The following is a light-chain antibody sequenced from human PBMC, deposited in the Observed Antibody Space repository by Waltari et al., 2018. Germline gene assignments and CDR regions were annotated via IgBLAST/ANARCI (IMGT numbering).Light chain of an antibody. CDR3: QQYYSPLSFT. CDR1: KSVLYSTDTRNY. CDR2: WSS. Sequence: DVVVTQSPDSLAVSLGERATINCKSSKSVLYSTDTRNYLTWDQQKPGQPPKLLIYWSSTRESGVPDRFTVSGSGTDFTLTISSLQAEDVAVYYCQQYYSPLSFTFGQGTKVEIK. V-gene: IGKV4-1*01. J-gene: IGKJ2*01.